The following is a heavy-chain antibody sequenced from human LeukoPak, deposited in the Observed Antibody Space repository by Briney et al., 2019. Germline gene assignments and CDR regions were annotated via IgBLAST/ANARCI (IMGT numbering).Heavy chain of an antibody. J-gene: IGHJ4*02. V-gene: IGHV1-2*02. CDR3: ARDRYCSGGSCYSTYHDY. Sequence: ASVKVSCKASGYTFTSYDINWVRQAPGQGLEWMGWINPNSGGTNYAQKFQGRVTMTRDTSISTAYMELSRLRSDDTAVYYCARDRYCSGGSCYSTYHDYWGQGTLVTVSS. CDR2: INPNSGGT. CDR1: GYTFTSYD. D-gene: IGHD2-15*01.